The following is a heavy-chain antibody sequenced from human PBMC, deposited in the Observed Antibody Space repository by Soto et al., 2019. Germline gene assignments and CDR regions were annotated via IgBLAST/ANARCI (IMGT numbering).Heavy chain of an antibody. D-gene: IGHD5-12*01. CDR1: GFTFSSYA. V-gene: IGHV3-23*01. J-gene: IGHJ4*02. CDR3: TKNHYAGGFSGYDFGKRSYFDY. CDR2: ISGSGGST. Sequence: EVQLLESGGGLVQPGGSLRLSCAASGFTFSSYAMSWVRQAPGKGLEWVSAISGSGGSTYYADSVKGRFTISRDNSKNTLYLQMNSLRAEDTAVYYCTKNHYAGGFSGYDFGKRSYFDYWGQGTLVTVSS.